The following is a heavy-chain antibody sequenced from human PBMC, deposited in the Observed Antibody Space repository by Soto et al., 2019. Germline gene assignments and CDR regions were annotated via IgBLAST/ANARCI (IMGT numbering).Heavy chain of an antibody. CDR1: GFTFSSYW. J-gene: IGHJ4*02. V-gene: IGHV3-74*01. CDR2: INSDGSST. Sequence: GGSLRLSCAASGFTFSSYWMHWVRQAPGKGLVWVSRINSDGSSTFYADSVKGRFTISRDNSKNTLYLQMNSLRAEDTAVYYCAKADFDWLLVPDYWGQGTLVTVSS. CDR3: AKADFDWLLVPDY. D-gene: IGHD3-9*01.